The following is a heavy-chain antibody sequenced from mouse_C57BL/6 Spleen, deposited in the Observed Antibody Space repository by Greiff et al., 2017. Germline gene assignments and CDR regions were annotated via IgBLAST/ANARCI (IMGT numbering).Heavy chain of an antibody. J-gene: IGHJ4*01. CDR3: ARSYDYDYAMDY. CDR2: IYPGDGDT. D-gene: IGHD2-4*01. Sequence: VQVVESGPELVKPGASVKISCKASGYAFSSSWMNWVKQRPGKGLEWIGRIYPGDGDTNYNGKFKGKATLTADKSSSTAYMQLSSLTSEDSAVYFCARSYDYDYAMDYWGQGTSVTVSS. CDR1: GYAFSSSW. V-gene: IGHV1-82*01.